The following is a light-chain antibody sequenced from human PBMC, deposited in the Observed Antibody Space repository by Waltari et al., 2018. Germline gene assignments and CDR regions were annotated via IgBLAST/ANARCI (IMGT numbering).Light chain of an antibody. J-gene: IGKJ2*01. CDR1: QSLFYSSDNKNY. Sequence: DIVMTQSPDSLSVSLRERATLHCKSSQSLFYSSDNKNYLAWYQHKPGQPPKLLIYWASSRQSGVPDRFTGSGSGTDFTLTISTLQAEDVAIYYCQQYYSTPYTFGLGTELEIK. V-gene: IGKV4-1*01. CDR3: QQYYSTPYT. CDR2: WAS.